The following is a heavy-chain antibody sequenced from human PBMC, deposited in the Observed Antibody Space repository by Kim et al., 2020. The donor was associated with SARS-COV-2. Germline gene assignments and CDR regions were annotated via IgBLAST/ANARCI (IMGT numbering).Heavy chain of an antibody. J-gene: IGHJ6*02. CDR1: GFTFSSYG. V-gene: IGHV3-30*18. CDR3: AKDAGGSTRGMDV. Sequence: GGSLRLSCAASGFTFSSYGMHWVRQAPGKGLEWVAVISYDGSNKYYADSVKGRFTISRDNSKNTLYLQMNSLRAEDTAVYYCAKDAGGSTRGMDVWGQGT. D-gene: IGHD6-13*01. CDR2: ISYDGSNK.